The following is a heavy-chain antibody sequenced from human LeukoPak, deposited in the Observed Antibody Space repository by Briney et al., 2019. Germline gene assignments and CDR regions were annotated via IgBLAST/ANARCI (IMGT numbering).Heavy chain of an antibody. CDR2: IIPILGIA. CDR3: ARKIAVAGKSEDY. V-gene: IGHV1-69*04. Sequence: ASVKVSCKASGGTFSSYAISWVRQAPGQGLEWMGRIIPILGIANYAQKFQGRVTITADKSTSTAYMELSSLRSEDTAVYYCARKIAVAGKSEDYWGQGTPVTVSS. J-gene: IGHJ4*02. CDR1: GGTFSSYA. D-gene: IGHD6-19*01.